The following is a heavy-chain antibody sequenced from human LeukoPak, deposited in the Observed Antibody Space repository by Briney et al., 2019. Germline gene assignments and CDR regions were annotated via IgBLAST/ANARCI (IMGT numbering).Heavy chain of an antibody. CDR1: GGSFSNYA. CDR3: ASGLGFCSGSDCTNLVKDYYYGMNV. Sequence: GASVKVSCKASGGSFSNYAFSWVRQAPGQGLEWMGRITPIVDIATYIQKLQGRVTITANKFTSTAYMELSSLTSEDTAVYYCASGLGFCSGSDCTNLVKDYYYGMNVWGQGTTVTVSS. V-gene: IGHV1-69*04. J-gene: IGHJ6*02. CDR2: ITPIVDIA. D-gene: IGHD2-15*01.